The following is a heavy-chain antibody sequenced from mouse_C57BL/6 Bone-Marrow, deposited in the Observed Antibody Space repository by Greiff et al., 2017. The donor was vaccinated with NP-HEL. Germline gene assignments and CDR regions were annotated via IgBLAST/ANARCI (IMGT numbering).Heavy chain of an antibody. CDR3: ARRGYDGGTLSYFDY. V-gene: IGHV5-17*01. D-gene: IGHD2-2*01. J-gene: IGHJ2*01. CDR2: ISSGSSTI. Sequence: EVQVVESGGGLVKPGGSLKLSCAASGFTFSDYGMHWVRQAPEKGLEWVAYISSGSSTIYYADTVKGRFTISRDNAKNTLFLQMTSLRSEDTAMYYCARRGYDGGTLSYFDYWGQGTTLTVSS. CDR1: GFTFSDYG.